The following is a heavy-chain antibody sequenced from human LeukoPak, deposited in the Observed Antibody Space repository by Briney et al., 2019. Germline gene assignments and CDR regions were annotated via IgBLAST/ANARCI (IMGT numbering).Heavy chain of an antibody. CDR2: ISNDGDNP. J-gene: IGHJ3*02. Sequence: GGSPRLSCAASGFTFSSYSMNWVRQAPGKGLEWVSTISNDGDNPYYADSVKGRFSISRDNSKNTLFLQMNSLRAEGTAVYYCAGYYDFWSANYRPDAFEIWGQGTMITVSS. CDR1: GFTFSSYS. CDR3: AGYYDFWSANYRPDAFEI. D-gene: IGHD3-3*01. V-gene: IGHV3-23*01.